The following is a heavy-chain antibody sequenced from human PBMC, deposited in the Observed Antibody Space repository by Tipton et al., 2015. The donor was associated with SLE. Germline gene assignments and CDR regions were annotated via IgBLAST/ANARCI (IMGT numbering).Heavy chain of an antibody. D-gene: IGHD4-17*01. CDR2: IWYDGSNK. CDR3: ARHQGYGDYGWRAEYFQH. CDR1: GFTFSSYG. Sequence: SLRLSCAASGFTFSSYGMHWVRQAPGKGLEWVAVIWYDGSNKYYADSVKGRFTISRDNSKNTLCLQMNSLRAEDTAVYYCARHQGYGDYGWRAEYFQHWGQGTLVTVSS. J-gene: IGHJ1*01. V-gene: IGHV3-33*01.